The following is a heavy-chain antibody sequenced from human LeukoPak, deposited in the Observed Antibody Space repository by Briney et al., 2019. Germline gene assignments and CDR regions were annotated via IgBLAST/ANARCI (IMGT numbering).Heavy chain of an antibody. CDR2: IYYSGNT. CDR1: GGSISSGGYY. Sequence: PSETLSLTCTVSGGSISSGGYYWSWIRQHPGKGLEWTGYIYYSGNTYYNPSLKSRVTISVDTSKNQFSLKLSSVTAADTAVYYCARGEGPNGDYHFDYWGQGTLVTVSS. V-gene: IGHV4-31*03. D-gene: IGHD4-17*01. J-gene: IGHJ4*02. CDR3: ARGEGPNGDYHFDY.